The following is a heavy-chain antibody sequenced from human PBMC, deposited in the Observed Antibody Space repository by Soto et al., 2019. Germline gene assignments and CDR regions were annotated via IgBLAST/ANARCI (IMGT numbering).Heavy chain of an antibody. D-gene: IGHD3-9*01. V-gene: IGHV4-59*01. Sequence: PSETLSLTCTVSGGSISSYYWSWIRQPPGKGLEWIGYIYYSGSTNYNPSLKSRVTISVDTSKNQFPLKLSSVTAADTAVYYCARAPTHYDILTGYFESDAFDIWGQGTMVTVSS. CDR3: ARAPTHYDILTGYFESDAFDI. CDR1: GGSISSYY. J-gene: IGHJ3*02. CDR2: IYYSGST.